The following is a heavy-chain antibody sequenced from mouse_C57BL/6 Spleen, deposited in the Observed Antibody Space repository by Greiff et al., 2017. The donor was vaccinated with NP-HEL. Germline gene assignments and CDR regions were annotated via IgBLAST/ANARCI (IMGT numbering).Heavy chain of an antibody. D-gene: IGHD1-1*01. CDR3: EEADYYGSSYCAMDY. V-gene: IGHV1-82*01. Sequence: QVQLQQSGPELVKPGASVKISCKASGYAFSSSWMNWVKQRPGKGLEWIGRIYPGDGDTNYNGKFKGKATLTADKSSSTAYMQLSSLTSEDSAVSFCEEADYYGSSYCAMDYWGQGTSVTVSS. CDR2: IYPGDGDT. CDR1: GYAFSSSW. J-gene: IGHJ4*01.